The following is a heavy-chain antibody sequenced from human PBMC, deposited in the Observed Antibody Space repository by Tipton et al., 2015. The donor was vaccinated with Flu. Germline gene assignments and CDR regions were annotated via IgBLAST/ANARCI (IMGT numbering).Heavy chain of an antibody. CDR2: ISAYNGNT. D-gene: IGHD3-3*01. CDR3: ARDGIVSYYDFWSGSYYFDY. V-gene: IGHV1-18*04. CDR1: GYTFTSYG. Sequence: QSGPEVKKPGASVKVSCKASGYTFTSYGISWVRQAPGQGLEWMGWISAYNGNTNYAQKLQGRVTMTTDTSTSTAYMELRSLRSDDTAVYYCARDGIVSYYDFWSGSYYFDYWGQGTLVTVSS. J-gene: IGHJ4*02.